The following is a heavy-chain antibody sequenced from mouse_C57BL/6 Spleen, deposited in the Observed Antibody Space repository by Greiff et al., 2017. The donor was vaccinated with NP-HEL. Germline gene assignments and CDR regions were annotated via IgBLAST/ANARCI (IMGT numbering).Heavy chain of an antibody. CDR3: ASRDYGSLDY. CDR2: IYPRSGNT. V-gene: IGHV1-81*01. D-gene: IGHD1-1*01. J-gene: IGHJ4*01. Sequence: QVQLKESGAELARPGASVKLSCKASGYTFTSYGISWVKQRTGQGLEWIGEIYPRSGNTYYNEKFKGKATLTADKSSSTAYMELRSLTSEDSAVYFCASRDYGSLDYWGQGTSVTVSS. CDR1: GYTFTSYG.